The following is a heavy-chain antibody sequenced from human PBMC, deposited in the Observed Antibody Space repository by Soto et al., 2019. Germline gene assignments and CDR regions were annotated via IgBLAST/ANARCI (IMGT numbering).Heavy chain of an antibody. CDR2: ISGGGVPV. V-gene: IGHV3-48*02. J-gene: IGHJ4*02. D-gene: IGHD1-1*01. CDR1: GFTFSGYS. Sequence: GGSLRLSCKASGFTFSGYSMDWVCQAPGKGLEWIAYISGGGVPVYYADSVKGRFTISRDNAKNSLYLQMNHLRDEDTAIYYCVRGRANYYFDFWGQGALVTVSS. CDR3: VRGRANYYFDF.